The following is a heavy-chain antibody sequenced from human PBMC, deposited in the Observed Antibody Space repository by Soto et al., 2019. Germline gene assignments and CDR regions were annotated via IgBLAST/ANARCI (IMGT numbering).Heavy chain of an antibody. Sequence: DVQLVESGGGLVQPGRSLRLSCAASGFTFDDYAMHWVRQAPGKGLEWVSGISWNSGSIGYADSVKGRFTISRDNAKNSLYLQMNSLRAEDTALYYCAKERGYCISTSCRYYYYGMDVWGQGTTVTVSS. J-gene: IGHJ6*02. CDR2: ISWNSGSI. D-gene: IGHD2-2*01. V-gene: IGHV3-9*01. CDR3: AKERGYCISTSCRYYYYGMDV. CDR1: GFTFDDYA.